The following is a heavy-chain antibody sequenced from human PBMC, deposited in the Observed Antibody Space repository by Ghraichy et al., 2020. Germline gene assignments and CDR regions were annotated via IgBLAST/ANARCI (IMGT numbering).Heavy chain of an antibody. Sequence: GESLRLSCAASGFTFSDYYFIWIRQAPGKGLECISYINSSGGIIYYADSVKGRFTISRDNAKNSVYLQMHSLRPEDTAVYYCARRYYYFNGMDVWGQGTPVTVSS. V-gene: IGHV3-11*01. CDR1: GFTFSDYY. CDR3: ARRYYYFNGMDV. J-gene: IGHJ6*02. CDR2: INSSGGII.